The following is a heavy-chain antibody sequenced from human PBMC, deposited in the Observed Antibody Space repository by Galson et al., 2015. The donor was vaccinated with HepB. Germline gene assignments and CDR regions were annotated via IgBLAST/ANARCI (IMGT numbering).Heavy chain of an antibody. D-gene: IGHD2-2*01. CDR1: GYTFTSYG. Sequence: SVKVSCKASGYTFTSYGISWVRQAPGQGLEWMGWISAYNGNTNYAQKLQGRVTMTTDTSTSTAYMELRSLRSDDTAVYYCASAQCYASRPRADRCGHGTLVTASS. CDR3: ASAQCYASRPRADR. V-gene: IGHV1-18*01. J-gene: IGHJ3*01. CDR2: ISAYNGNT.